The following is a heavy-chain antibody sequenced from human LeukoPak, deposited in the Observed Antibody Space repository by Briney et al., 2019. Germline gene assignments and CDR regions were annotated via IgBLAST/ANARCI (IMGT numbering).Heavy chain of an antibody. Sequence: GGSLRLSCAASEFTFSSYAMSWVRQAPGKGLEWVSAISGSGGSTYYADSVKGRFTISRDNSKNTLYLQMNSLRAEDTAVYYCAKTEEITIFGVVIEYYYGMDVWGQGTTVTVSS. D-gene: IGHD3-3*01. CDR2: ISGSGGST. J-gene: IGHJ6*02. CDR1: EFTFSSYA. CDR3: AKTEEITIFGVVIEYYYGMDV. V-gene: IGHV3-23*01.